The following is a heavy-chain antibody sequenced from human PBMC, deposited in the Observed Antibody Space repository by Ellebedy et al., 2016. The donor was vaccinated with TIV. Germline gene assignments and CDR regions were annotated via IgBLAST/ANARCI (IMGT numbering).Heavy chain of an antibody. Sequence: SETLSLXCTVSGGSISSDTYYWSWIRQPPGKGLEWIGYIYYSGSTNYNPSLKSRVTISVDTSKNQFSLKLSSVTAADTAVYYCARGKIAVAGTAPYFDYWGQGTLVTVSS. CDR2: IYYSGST. D-gene: IGHD6-19*01. V-gene: IGHV4-61*01. CDR1: GGSISSDTYY. J-gene: IGHJ4*02. CDR3: ARGKIAVAGTAPYFDY.